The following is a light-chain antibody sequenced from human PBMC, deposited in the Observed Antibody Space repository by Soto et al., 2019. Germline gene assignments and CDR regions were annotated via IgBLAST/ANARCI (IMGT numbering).Light chain of an antibody. Sequence: EIVLTQSPDTLSLSPVEIATLSCRASQSVRSSYLAWYHQQPGQAPRLLIYDASSRATGVPARFSGSGSGTEFTLTIRRLQSEDFAVYYCQQYSSGPPLTFGGGTMGDIK. J-gene: IGKJ4*01. V-gene: IGKV3-15*01. CDR3: QQYSSGPPLT. CDR1: QSVRSSY. CDR2: DAS.